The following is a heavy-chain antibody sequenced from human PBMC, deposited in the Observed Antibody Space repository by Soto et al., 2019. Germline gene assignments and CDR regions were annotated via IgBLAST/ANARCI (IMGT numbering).Heavy chain of an antibody. Sequence: SEILSLTCTVSGGSISSYYWSWIRQPPGKGLEWIGYIYYSGSTNYNPSLKSRVTISVDTSKNQFSLKLSSVTAADTAVYYCARTYYDFWSGSDYYYYMDVWGKGTTVTVSS. CDR3: ARTYYDFWSGSDYYYYMDV. CDR2: IYYSGST. CDR1: GGSISSYY. V-gene: IGHV4-59*08. J-gene: IGHJ6*03. D-gene: IGHD3-3*01.